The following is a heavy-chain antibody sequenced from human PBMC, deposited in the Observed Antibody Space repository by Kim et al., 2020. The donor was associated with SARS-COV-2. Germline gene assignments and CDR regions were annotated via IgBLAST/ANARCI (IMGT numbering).Heavy chain of an antibody. J-gene: IGHJ4*02. V-gene: IGHV1-3*01. CDR3: ARDSSLDY. Sequence: NGNTKYSQKFQGRVTITRDTSASTAYMELSSLRSEDTAVYYCARDSSLDYWGQGTLVTVSS. CDR2: NGNT. D-gene: IGHD6-13*01.